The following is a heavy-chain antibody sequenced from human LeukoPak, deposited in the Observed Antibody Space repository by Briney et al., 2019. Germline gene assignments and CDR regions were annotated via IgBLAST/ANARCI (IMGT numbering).Heavy chain of an antibody. D-gene: IGHD3-3*01. V-gene: IGHV3-48*01. Sequence: GGSLRLSCAASGFTFSSYSMNWVRQAPGKGLEWVSYISSSSSTIYYADSVKGRFTISRDNAKNSLYLQMNSLRAEDTAVYYCARYYDFWSGYGFDYWGQGTLVTVSS. CDR3: ARYYDFWSGYGFDY. CDR2: ISSSSSTI. CDR1: GFTFSSYS. J-gene: IGHJ4*02.